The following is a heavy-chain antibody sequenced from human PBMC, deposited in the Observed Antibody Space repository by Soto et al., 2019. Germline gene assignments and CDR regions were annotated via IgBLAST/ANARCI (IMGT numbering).Heavy chain of an antibody. CDR3: ASYRGAPYFPP. D-gene: IGHD1-26*01. J-gene: IGHJ4*02. CDR1: GRYMSSNY. V-gene: IGHV4-59*01. Sequence: SVPLSLTCSVCGRYMSSNYWSWIRQSPAKGLEWLGYVFYGGTDYNPSLGGRVSMSVETSKSQFSLKLTSVTVADTAFYYCASYRGAPYFPPWGPGNLVT. CDR2: VFYGGT.